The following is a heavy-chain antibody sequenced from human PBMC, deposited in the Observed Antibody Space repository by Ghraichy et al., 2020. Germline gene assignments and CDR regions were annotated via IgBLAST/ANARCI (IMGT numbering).Heavy chain of an antibody. CDR2: IYYSGST. J-gene: IGHJ4*02. D-gene: IGHD2-2*02. CDR3: ARLRYKDRGGFDY. CDR1: GGSISSSSYY. V-gene: IGHV4-39*01. Sequence: GSLRLSCTVSGGSISSSSYYWGWIRQPPGKGLEWIGSIYYSGSTYYNPSLKSRVTISVATSKNQFSLKLSSVTAADTAVYYCARLRYKDRGGFDYWGQGTLVTVS.